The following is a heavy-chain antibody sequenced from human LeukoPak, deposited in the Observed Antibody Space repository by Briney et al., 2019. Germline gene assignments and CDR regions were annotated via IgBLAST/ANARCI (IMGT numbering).Heavy chain of an antibody. Sequence: SETLSLTCTVSAGSISSYYWSWIRQPPGKGLEWIGYIFYSGSTNYNPSLTSRVTISVDTSKNQFSLKLSSVTAADTAVYYCARHLYSSGWHDAFDIWGQGTMVTVSS. CDR3: ARHLYSSGWHDAFDI. J-gene: IGHJ3*02. D-gene: IGHD6-19*01. V-gene: IGHV4-59*08. CDR2: IFYSGST. CDR1: AGSISSYY.